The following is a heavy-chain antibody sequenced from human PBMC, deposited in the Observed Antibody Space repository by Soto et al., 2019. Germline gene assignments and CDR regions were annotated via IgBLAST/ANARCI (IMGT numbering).Heavy chain of an antibody. CDR2: VNHSGST. CDR3: ATDKITGLFDY. D-gene: IGHD2-8*02. Sequence: SETLSLTCAVYGGSFSGYYWSWIRQPPGKGLEWIGEVNHSGSTNYNPSLKSRVTISVDTSKNQFSLKLSSVTAADTAVYYCATDKITGLFDYWGQGTLVTVSS. CDR1: GGSFSGYY. V-gene: IGHV4-34*01. J-gene: IGHJ4*02.